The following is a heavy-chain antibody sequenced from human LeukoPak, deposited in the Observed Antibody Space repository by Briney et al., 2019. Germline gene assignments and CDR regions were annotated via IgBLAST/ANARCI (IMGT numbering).Heavy chain of an antibody. Sequence: PSETLSLTCAVYGGSFTSYYWSWIRQPPGKGLEWIGEIYHTGSTNYNPSLKSRVTISVDTSKNQFSLKLTSVTAADTAVYYCARNSEKLSSWGQGTLVTVSS. D-gene: IGHD3-16*01. CDR1: GGSFTSYY. V-gene: IGHV4-34*01. CDR2: IYHTGST. CDR3: ARNSEKLSS. J-gene: IGHJ5*02.